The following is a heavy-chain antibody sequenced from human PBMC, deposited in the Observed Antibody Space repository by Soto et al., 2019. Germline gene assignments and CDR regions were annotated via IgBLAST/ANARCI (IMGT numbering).Heavy chain of an antibody. V-gene: IGHV3-30*18. CDR3: AKASLQWLVLSLDY. Sequence: GGSLRLSCAASGFTFSSYGMHWVRQAPGKGLEWVAVISYDGSNKYYADSVKGRFTISRDNSKNTLYLQMNSPRAEDTAVYYCAKASLQWLVLSLDYWGQGTLVTVSS. D-gene: IGHD6-19*01. CDR1: GFTFSSYG. J-gene: IGHJ4*02. CDR2: ISYDGSNK.